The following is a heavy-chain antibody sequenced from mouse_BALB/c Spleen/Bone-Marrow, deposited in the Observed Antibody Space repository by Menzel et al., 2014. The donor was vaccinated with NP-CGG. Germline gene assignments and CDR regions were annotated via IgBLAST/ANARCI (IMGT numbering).Heavy chain of an antibody. V-gene: IGHV1-54*01. CDR3: ARGDYRYDGFAY. Sequence: QVQLQQSGAELVRPGTSVKVSCKASGYAFTNYLIEWVKQRPGQGLEWIGVINPGSGGTNYNEKFKGKATLTADKSSSTAYMQLSSLTSYDSAVYFCARGDYRYDGFAYWGQGTLVTVSA. CDR1: GYAFTNYL. J-gene: IGHJ3*01. CDR2: INPGSGGT. D-gene: IGHD2-14*01.